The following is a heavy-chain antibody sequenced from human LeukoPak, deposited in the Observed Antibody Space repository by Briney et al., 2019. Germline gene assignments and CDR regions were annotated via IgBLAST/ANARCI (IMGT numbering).Heavy chain of an antibody. V-gene: IGHV1-18*01. Sequence: GASVKVSCKASGYTFTSYGISWVRQAPGQGLEWMGWISAYNGNTNYVQKLQGRVTMTTDTSTSTAYMELRSLRSDDTAVYYCARNPLPAYYYDSSGHHFDYWGQGTLVTVSS. CDR1: GYTFTSYG. CDR3: ARNPLPAYYYDSSGHHFDY. D-gene: IGHD3-22*01. J-gene: IGHJ4*02. CDR2: ISAYNGNT.